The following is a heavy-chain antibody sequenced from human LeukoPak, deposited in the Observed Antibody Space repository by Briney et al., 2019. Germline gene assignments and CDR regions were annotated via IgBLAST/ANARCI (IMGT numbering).Heavy chain of an antibody. V-gene: IGHV1-2*02. D-gene: IGHD1-26*01. J-gene: IGHJ3*02. CDR3: ARDTGGSYLEDAFDI. CDR1: GYTFTGYY. CDR2: INPNSGGT. Sequence: ASVKVSFKASGYTFTGYYMHWVRQAPGQGLEWMGWINPNSGGTNYAQKFQGRVTMTRDTSISTAYMELSRLRSDDTAVYYCARDTGGSYLEDAFDIWGQGTMVTVSS.